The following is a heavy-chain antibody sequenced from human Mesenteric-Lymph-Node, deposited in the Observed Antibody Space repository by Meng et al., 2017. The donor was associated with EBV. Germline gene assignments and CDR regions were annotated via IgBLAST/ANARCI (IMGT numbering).Heavy chain of an antibody. CDR2: ISSSGDTT. CDR3: ATEVNSWSLDY. Sequence: EGQLVASGGGLVQPGGSLRLSCAASGFTFSSYAMSWVRQAPGKGLEWVSTISSSGDTTYYADSVKGRFTISRDNSKNTLYLQMNSLRAEDTAVYYCATEVNSWSLDYWGQGTLVTVSS. D-gene: IGHD6-13*01. CDR1: GFTFSSYA. J-gene: IGHJ4*02. V-gene: IGHV3-23*04.